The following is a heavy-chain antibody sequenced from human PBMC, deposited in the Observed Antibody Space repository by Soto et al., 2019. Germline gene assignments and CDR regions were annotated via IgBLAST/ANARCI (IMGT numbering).Heavy chain of an antibody. CDR1: GGSANSDDYY. J-gene: IGHJ4*02. Sequence: SETLSLTCTVSGGSANSDDYYWSWIRQPPGKGLEWIGYIYSTGRTNYNPSLMSRVTISLDTSRNQFSLKLSSVTAADTAVFYCAREYSNSPEAFDSWGQGTLVTVSS. V-gene: IGHV4-61*08. CDR3: AREYSNSPEAFDS. CDR2: IYSTGRT. D-gene: IGHD1-26*01.